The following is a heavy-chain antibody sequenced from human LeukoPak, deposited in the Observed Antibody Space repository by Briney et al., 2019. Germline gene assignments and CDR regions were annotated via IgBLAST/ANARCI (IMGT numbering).Heavy chain of an antibody. CDR2: VDPRDSYT. D-gene: IGHD3-9*01. J-gene: IGHJ4*02. CDR3: ARGDILTGYYWVY. V-gene: IGHV5-10-1*01. CDR1: GSRFTSYW. Sequence: PGAPLRISFKGPGSRFTSYWISWVRKMPGKGLEWMGRVDPRDSYTNYSPSFQGHVTISADKSISTAYLRWNSLKASDTAMYYCARGDILTGYYWVYWGQGTLVTVSS.